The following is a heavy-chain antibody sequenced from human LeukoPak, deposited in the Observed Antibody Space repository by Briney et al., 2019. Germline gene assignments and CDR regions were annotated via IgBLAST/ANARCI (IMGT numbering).Heavy chain of an antibody. CDR3: ARGPMVRGVIYYFDY. V-gene: IGHV3-33*01. J-gene: IGHJ4*02. Sequence: GGSLRLSCAASGFTFSNYAMHWVRQAPGEGLEWVAVIWYDGSNKYYADSVKGRFTISRDNSKNTLYLQMNSLRAEDTAVYFCARGPMVRGVIYYFDYWGQGTLVTVSS. CDR2: IWYDGSNK. D-gene: IGHD3-10*01. CDR1: GFTFSNYA.